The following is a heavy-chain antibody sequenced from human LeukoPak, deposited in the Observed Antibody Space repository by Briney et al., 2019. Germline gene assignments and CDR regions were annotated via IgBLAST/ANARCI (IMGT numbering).Heavy chain of an antibody. Sequence: PGGSLRLSCAASGFTFNNYAMSWVRQAPGKGLEWVSAISGSGGSTYYTDSVTGRFTISRDNSKNTLYLQMNSLRVEDTALYYCASLDYFDSSDYGDYWGQGTLVTVSS. V-gene: IGHV3-23*01. D-gene: IGHD3-22*01. J-gene: IGHJ4*02. CDR3: ASLDYFDSSDYGDY. CDR1: GFTFNNYA. CDR2: ISGSGGST.